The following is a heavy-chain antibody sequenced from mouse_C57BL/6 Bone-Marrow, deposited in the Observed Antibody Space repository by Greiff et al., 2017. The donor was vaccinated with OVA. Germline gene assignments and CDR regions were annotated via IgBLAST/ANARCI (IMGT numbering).Heavy chain of an antibody. V-gene: IGHV1-59*01. Sequence: QVQLQQPGAELVRPGTSVKLSCKASGYTFTSYWMHWVKQRPGPGLEWIGVIDPSDSYTNYNQKFKGKATLTVDTSSSTAYMQLSSLTSEDAAVYYCARAIRRGFAYWGQGTLVTVSA. CDR3: ARAIRRGFAY. CDR1: GYTFTSYW. CDR2: IDPSDSYT. J-gene: IGHJ3*01. D-gene: IGHD2-12*01.